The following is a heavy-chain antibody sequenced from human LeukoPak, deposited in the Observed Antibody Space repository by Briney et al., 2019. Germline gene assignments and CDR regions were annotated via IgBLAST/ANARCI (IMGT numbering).Heavy chain of an antibody. D-gene: IGHD1-1*01. Sequence: GRSLGLAWAASVFTVGNYAMTWVRQAPGKGLEWVSVISGSGGNTDYADSVKGRFTISRDNSKNTLSLQMNSLRAEDTAVYYCAKVVGTGTTPTDYWGQGTLVTVSS. CDR1: VFTVGNYA. J-gene: IGHJ4*02. CDR2: ISGSGGNT. V-gene: IGHV3-23*01. CDR3: AKVVGTGTTPTDY.